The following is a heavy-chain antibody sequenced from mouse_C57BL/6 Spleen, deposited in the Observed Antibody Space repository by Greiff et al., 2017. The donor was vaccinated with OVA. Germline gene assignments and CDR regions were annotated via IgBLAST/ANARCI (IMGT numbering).Heavy chain of an antibody. D-gene: IGHD1-1*02. J-gene: IGHJ4*01. Sequence: EVKLVESGGGLVQPGGSLKLSCAASGFTFSDYYMYWVRQTPEKRLEWVAYISNGGGSTYYPDTVKGRFTISRDNAKNTLYLQMSRLKSEDTAMYYCARHEVGAMDYWGQGTSVTVSS. CDR2: ISNGGGST. CDR1: GFTFSDYY. CDR3: ARHEVGAMDY. V-gene: IGHV5-12*01.